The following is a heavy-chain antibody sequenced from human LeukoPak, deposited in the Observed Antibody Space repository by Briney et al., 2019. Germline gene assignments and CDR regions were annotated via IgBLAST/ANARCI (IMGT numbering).Heavy chain of an antibody. D-gene: IGHD3-22*01. V-gene: IGHV4-61*02. CDR2: IYTSGST. CDR1: GGSISSGSYY. Sequence: SQTLPLTCTVSGGSISSGSYYWSWIRQPAGKGLEWIGRIYTSGSTNYNPSLKSRVTISVDTSKNQFSLKLSSVTAADTAVYYCALPYYYDSSAPGPGDYWGQGTLVTVSS. J-gene: IGHJ4*02. CDR3: ALPYYYDSSAPGPGDY.